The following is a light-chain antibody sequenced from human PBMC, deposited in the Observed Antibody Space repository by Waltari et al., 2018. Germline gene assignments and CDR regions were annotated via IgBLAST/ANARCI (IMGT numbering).Light chain of an antibody. CDR2: KAS. Sequence: DFQLTQSPSPLPASVGDRVTITCRASQDISNDLAWYQQKPGKAPKFLIYKASSLQSGVPSRFSGSGSGTEFTLTISSLQPEDFAIYCCQHPNTYPWTFGQGTKVEIK. V-gene: IGKV1-17*01. J-gene: IGKJ1*01. CDR1: QDISND. CDR3: QHPNTYPWT.